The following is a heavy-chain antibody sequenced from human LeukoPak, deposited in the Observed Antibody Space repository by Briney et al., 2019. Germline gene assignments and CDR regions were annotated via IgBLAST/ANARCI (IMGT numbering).Heavy chain of an antibody. J-gene: IGHJ3*02. Sequence: PGGSLRLSCAASGFTFSINWMSWVRQAPGKGLEWVANIKQDGSEKYYVDSVEGRFTISRDNAKNSLYLQMNSLRGEDTAVYYCARGERGAFDIWGQGTMVTVSS. CDR1: GFTFSINW. CDR3: ARGERGAFDI. CDR2: IKQDGSEK. V-gene: IGHV3-7*04.